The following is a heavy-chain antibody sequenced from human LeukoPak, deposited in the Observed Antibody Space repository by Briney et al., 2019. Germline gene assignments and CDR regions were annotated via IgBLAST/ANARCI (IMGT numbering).Heavy chain of an antibody. V-gene: IGHV1-2*02. CDR1: GYTFTGYY. J-gene: IGHJ6*02. D-gene: IGHD3-9*01. Sequence: GASVKVSCKASGYTFTGYYMHWVRQAPGQGLEWMGWINPNSGGTNYAQKFQGRVTMTRDTSISTAYMEVSRLRSDDTAVYYCARNYDILTGPYGMDVWGQGTTVTVSS. CDR3: ARNYDILTGPYGMDV. CDR2: INPNSGGT.